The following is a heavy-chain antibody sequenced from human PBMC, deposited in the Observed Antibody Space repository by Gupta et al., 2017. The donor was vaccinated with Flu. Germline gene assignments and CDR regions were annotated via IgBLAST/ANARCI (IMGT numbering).Heavy chain of an antibody. CDR3: ARDRGAAAGEIGY. Sequence: QVQLQESGPGLVKPSQTLSLTCTVSGGSISSGSYYWSWIRQPAGKGLEWIGRIYTSGSTNYNPSLKSRVTISVDTSKNQFSLKLSSVTAADTAVYYCARDRGAAAGEIGYWGQGTLVTVSS. D-gene: IGHD6-13*01. CDR1: GGSISSGSYY. J-gene: IGHJ4*02. V-gene: IGHV4-61*02. CDR2: IYTSGST.